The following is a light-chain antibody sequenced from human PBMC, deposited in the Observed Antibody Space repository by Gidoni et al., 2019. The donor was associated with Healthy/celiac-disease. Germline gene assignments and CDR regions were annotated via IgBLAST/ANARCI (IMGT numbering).Light chain of an antibody. V-gene: IGKV4-1*01. CDR2: WAS. CDR1: QSVLYSSNNKNY. J-gene: IGKJ2*01. Sequence: LAVSLGERATINCKSSQSVLYSSNNKNYLAWYQQKPGQPPKLLIYWASTRESGVPDRFSGSGSGTDFTLTISSLQAEDVAVYYCQQYYSTPYTFGQGTKLEIK. CDR3: QQYYSTPYT.